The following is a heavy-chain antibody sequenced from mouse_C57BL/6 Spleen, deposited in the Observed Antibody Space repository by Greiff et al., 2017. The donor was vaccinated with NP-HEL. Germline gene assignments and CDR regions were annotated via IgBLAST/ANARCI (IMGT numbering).Heavy chain of an antibody. J-gene: IGHJ1*03. D-gene: IGHD1-1*01. CDR1: GYAFSSYW. Sequence: VKLMESGAELVKPGASVKISCKASGYAFSSYWMNWVKQRPGKGLEWIGQIYPGDGDTNYNGKFKGKATLTADKSSSTAYMQLSSLTSEDSAVYFCERVEGYYYGSRGYLDGWGTGTTVTVSS. V-gene: IGHV1-80*01. CDR3: ERVEGYYYGSRGYLDG. CDR2: IYPGDGDT.